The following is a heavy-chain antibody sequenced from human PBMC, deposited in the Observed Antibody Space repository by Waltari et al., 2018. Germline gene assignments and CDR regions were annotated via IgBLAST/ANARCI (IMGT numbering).Heavy chain of an antibody. J-gene: IGHJ5*02. V-gene: IGHV1-69*11. CDR1: GGSFNSHA. D-gene: IGHD1-26*01. Sequence: QVPLVQSGAEGKKPGSSVKVSCKDSGGSFNSHAISWVRQAPGQGLEWMEGIIPILGGTNTAPRVQSRVTIPADESTSTAYLEMSRIRYEDSAVYFFARNEGATDPIYWWFDTWGQATLVTVSS. CDR3: ARNEGATDPIYWWFDT. CDR2: IIPILGGT.